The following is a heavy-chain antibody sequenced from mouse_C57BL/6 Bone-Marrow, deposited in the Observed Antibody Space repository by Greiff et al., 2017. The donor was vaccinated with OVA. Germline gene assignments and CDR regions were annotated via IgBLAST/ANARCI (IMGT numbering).Heavy chain of an antibody. CDR1: GFTFNTYA. D-gene: IGHD1-1*01. V-gene: IGHV10-3*01. CDR2: IRSKSSNYAT. Sequence: GGGLVQPKGSLKLSCAASGFTFNTYAMHWVRQAPGKGLEWVARIRSKSSNYATYYSDSVKDRFTISRDDSQSKLYLKMNKLKTEDTAMYDSVRGITTTVYAMDYWGQGTSVTVSS. CDR3: VRGITTTVYAMDY. J-gene: IGHJ4*01.